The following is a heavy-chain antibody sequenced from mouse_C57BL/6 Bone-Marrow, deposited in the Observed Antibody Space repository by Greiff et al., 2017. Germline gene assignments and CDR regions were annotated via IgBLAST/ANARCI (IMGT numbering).Heavy chain of an antibody. CDR3: ARAFITTVGATPYWYVDV. J-gene: IGHJ1*03. CDR2: IDPNSGGT. V-gene: IGHV1-62-3*01. D-gene: IGHD1-1*01. CDR1: GYTFTSYW. Sequence: QVQLQQPGAELVKPGASVKLSCKASGYTFTSYWMHWVKQRPGRGLEWIGRIDPNSGGTKYNEKFKSKATLTVDKPSSTAYMQLSSLTSEDSAVDYCARAFITTVGATPYWYVDVWGTGTTVTVSA.